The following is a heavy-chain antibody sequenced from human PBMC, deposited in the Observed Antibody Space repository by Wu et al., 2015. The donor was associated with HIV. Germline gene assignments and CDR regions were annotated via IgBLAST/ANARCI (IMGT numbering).Heavy chain of an antibody. CDR3: ARGQPLYSGGWSIWNWFDP. V-gene: IGHV4-34*02. Sequence: QVQLQQWGAGLLKPSETLSLTCGVYGGSFSDYQWSWIRQSAGKGLEWIGEINYSGTTNYNPSLGSRVMISADTSKNQFSLRLQSVTAADTAIYYCARGQPLYSGGWSIWNWFDPWGQGSLVTVSS. D-gene: IGHD6-19*01. CDR2: INYSGTT. CDR1: GGSFSDYQ. J-gene: IGHJ5*02.